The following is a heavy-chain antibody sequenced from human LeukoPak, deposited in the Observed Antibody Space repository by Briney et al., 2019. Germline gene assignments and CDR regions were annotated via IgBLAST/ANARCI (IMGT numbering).Heavy chain of an antibody. Sequence: ASVKVSCKVSRYTLTELSMHWVRQAPGKGLEWMGGFDPEDGETIYAQKFQGRVTMTEDTSTDTAYMELSSLRSEDTAVYYCATDRYDFWSGSTGPRFDPWGQGTLVTVSS. CDR2: FDPEDGET. CDR3: ATDRYDFWSGSTGPRFDP. V-gene: IGHV1-24*01. J-gene: IGHJ5*02. CDR1: RYTLTELS. D-gene: IGHD3-3*01.